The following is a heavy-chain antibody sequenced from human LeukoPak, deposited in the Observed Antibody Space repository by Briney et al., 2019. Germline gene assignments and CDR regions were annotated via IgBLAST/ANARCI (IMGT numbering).Heavy chain of an antibody. CDR1: GFTFSSYW. V-gene: IGHV3-7*01. CDR2: IKQDGSEK. CDR3: AREPQPDYYDSSGYCLDY. D-gene: IGHD3-22*01. Sequence: TGGSLRLSCAASGFTFSSYWMSWVRQAPGKGLEWVANIKQDGSEKYYVDSVKGRFTISRDNSKNTLYLQMNSLRAEDTAVYYCAREPQPDYYDSSGYCLDYWGQGTLVTVSS. J-gene: IGHJ4*02.